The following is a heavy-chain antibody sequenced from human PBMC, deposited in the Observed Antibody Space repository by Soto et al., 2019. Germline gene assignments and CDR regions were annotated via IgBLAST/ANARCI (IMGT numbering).Heavy chain of an antibody. D-gene: IGHD3-3*01. CDR1: GFTFSNAW. V-gene: IGHV3-15*01. J-gene: IGHJ5*02. CDR2: IKSKTDGGTT. Sequence: GGSLRLSCAASGFTFSNAWMSWVRQAPGKGLEWVGRIKSKTDGGTTDYAAPVKGRFTISRDDSKNTLCLQMNSLKTEDTAVYYCTTAALSRYYDFWSGPGFDPWGQGTLVTVSS. CDR3: TTAALSRYYDFWSGPGFDP.